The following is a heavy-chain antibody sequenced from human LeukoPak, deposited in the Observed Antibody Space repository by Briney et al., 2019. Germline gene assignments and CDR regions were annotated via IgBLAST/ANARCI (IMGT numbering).Heavy chain of an antibody. CDR1: GFTFSSHW. V-gene: IGHV3-74*01. D-gene: IGHD1-26*01. Sequence: PGGSLRLSCEASGFTFSSHWMHWVRQAPGKGLVWVSRINTDGSAIFYADSVKGRFTISRDNAKNTVYLEMNSLRAEDTAVYHCARGSYHRWYFDYWGQGTLVTVSS. J-gene: IGHJ4*02. CDR2: INTDGSAI. CDR3: ARGSYHRWYFDY.